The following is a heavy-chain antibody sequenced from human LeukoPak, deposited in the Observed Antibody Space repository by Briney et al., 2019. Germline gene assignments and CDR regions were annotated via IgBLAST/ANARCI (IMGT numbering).Heavy chain of an antibody. Sequence: PGGSLRLSCAASGFTFSSYEMNWVRQAPGKGLEWVSYISSSGSTIYYADSVKGRFTISRDNAKNSLYLQMNSLRAEDTAVYYCARDPISSSALDHWGQGTLVTVSS. J-gene: IGHJ4*02. V-gene: IGHV3-48*03. CDR1: GFTFSSYE. CDR2: ISSSGSTI. CDR3: ARDPISSSALDH. D-gene: IGHD6-6*01.